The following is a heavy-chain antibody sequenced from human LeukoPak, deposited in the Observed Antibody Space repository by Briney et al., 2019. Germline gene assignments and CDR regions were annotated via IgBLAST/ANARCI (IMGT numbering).Heavy chain of an antibody. Sequence: PGGSLILSCAASEFTFSTYAMSWVRQAPGKGLEWVSTISSSGGSTYYADSVKGRFTISKDNSKNTVYLQMNSLRAEDTAVYYCAKNDDSGWYQDYWGQGTLVTVSS. CDR1: EFTFSTYA. V-gene: IGHV3-23*01. CDR3: AKNDDSGWYQDY. CDR2: ISSSGGST. J-gene: IGHJ4*02. D-gene: IGHD6-19*01.